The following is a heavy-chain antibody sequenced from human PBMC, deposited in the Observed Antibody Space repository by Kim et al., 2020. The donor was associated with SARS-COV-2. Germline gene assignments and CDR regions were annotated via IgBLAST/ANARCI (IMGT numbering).Heavy chain of an antibody. D-gene: IGHD2-2*02. CDR1: GFTFSSYG. J-gene: IGHJ4*02. Sequence: GGSLRLSCAASGFTFSSYGMHWVRQAPGKGLEWVAVISYDGSNKYYADSVKGRFTISRDNSKNTLYLQMNSLRAEDTAVYYCAKNNPPLCPFWVISSTSCYRKRTIDYWGQGTLVTVSS. CDR3: AKNNPPLCPFWVISSTSCYRKRTIDY. CDR2: ISYDGSNK. V-gene: IGHV3-30*18.